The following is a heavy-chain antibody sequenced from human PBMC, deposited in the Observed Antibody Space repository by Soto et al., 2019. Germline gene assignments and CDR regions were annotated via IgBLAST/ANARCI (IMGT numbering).Heavy chain of an antibody. CDR2: INHSGST. CDR3: ARSPWLLWFGEFGHWFDP. J-gene: IGHJ5*02. Sequence: SETLSLTCAVYGGSFSGYYWSWIRQPPGKGLEWIGEINHSGSTNYNPSLKSRVTISVDTSKNQFSLKLSSVTAADTAVYYCARSPWLLWFGEFGHWFDPWGQGTLVTVS. V-gene: IGHV4-34*01. D-gene: IGHD3-10*01. CDR1: GGSFSGYY.